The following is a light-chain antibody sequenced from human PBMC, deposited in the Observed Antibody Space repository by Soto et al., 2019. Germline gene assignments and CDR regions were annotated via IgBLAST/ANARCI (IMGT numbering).Light chain of an antibody. Sequence: IVMTQSPATLSVSPGERATLSCRASQSVRSNLAWYQQKPGQTPRLLIYDASSRATGIPARFSGSGSGTDFTLTISSLQSEDFAVYYCQQYNNWPLTFGGGTNVEIK. J-gene: IGKJ4*01. CDR1: QSVRSN. CDR3: QQYNNWPLT. V-gene: IGKV3-15*01. CDR2: DAS.